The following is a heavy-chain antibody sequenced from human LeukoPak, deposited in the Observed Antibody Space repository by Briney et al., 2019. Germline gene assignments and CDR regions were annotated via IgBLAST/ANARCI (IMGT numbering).Heavy chain of an antibody. V-gene: IGHV1-46*01. CDR2: INPSGGST. CDR3: ATHCSSTSCFDY. J-gene: IGHJ4*02. D-gene: IGHD2-2*01. Sequence: ASVKVSCKASGYTFTSYYMHWVRQAPGQGLEWMGIINPSGGSTSYAQKFQGRVTMTEDTSTDTAYMELSSLRSEDTAVYYCATHCSSTSCFDYWGQGTLVTVSS. CDR1: GYTFTSYY.